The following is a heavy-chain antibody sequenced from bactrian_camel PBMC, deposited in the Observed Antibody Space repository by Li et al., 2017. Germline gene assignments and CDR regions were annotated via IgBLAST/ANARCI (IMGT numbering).Heavy chain of an antibody. CDR1: GHTYSTDC. D-gene: IGHD4*01. J-gene: IGHJ4*01. V-gene: IGHV3-3*01. Sequence: HVQLVESGGGSVQAGGSLRLTCAASTFGHTYSTDCMAWFRQAPGKKREGVAAIHSRSGVTYYTDSVKGRFTIALDNDGTTMYLQMDGLRPEDTAMYYCASDVPLCSDYDILHYRPRTVPHNWGQGTQVTVS. CDR3: ASDVPLCSDYDILHYRPRTVPHN. CDR2: IHSRSGVT.